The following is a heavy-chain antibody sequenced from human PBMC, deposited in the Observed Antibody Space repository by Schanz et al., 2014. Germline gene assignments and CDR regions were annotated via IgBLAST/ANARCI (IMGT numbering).Heavy chain of an antibody. CDR2: ISTSNGNT. CDR3: ARDRLECGAECYSVEVFEI. V-gene: IGHV1-18*04. D-gene: IGHD2-21*01. CDR1: GGTFSTYP. Sequence: QVQLVQSGAEVKKPGSSMKVSCKASGGTFSTYPINWLRQAPGQGLEWMGWISTSNGNTNYIQKLQGRVTMTTDTSTSTAYMELRSLRSDDTAVYYCARDRLECGAECYSVEVFEIWGQGTLVIVSS. J-gene: IGHJ4*02.